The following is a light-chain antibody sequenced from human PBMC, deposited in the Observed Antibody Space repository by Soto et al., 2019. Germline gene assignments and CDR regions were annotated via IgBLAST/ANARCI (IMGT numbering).Light chain of an antibody. CDR2: DVN. CDR3: TSWTTSTTMI. Sequence: QSALTQPASVSGSPGQSITISCTGTRSDIGAYNFVSWYQQHPGEVPKLIVYDVNVRPSGVSNRFSGSKSGNTASLTISGLQAEDEADYYCTSWTTSTTMIFGGGTKLTVL. CDR1: RSDIGAYNF. J-gene: IGLJ2*01. V-gene: IGLV2-14*03.